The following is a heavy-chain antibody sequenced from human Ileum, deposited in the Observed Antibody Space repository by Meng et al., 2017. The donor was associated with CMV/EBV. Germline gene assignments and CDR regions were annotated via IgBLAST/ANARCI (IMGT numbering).Heavy chain of an antibody. CDR2: ISGSGGST. D-gene: IGHD6-19*01. V-gene: IGHV3-23*01. CDR3: AKEQWLEHYYGMDV. CDR1: GFTFSSYA. J-gene: IGHJ6*02. Sequence: GGSLRPSCAASGFTFSSYAMSWVRQAPGKGLEWVSAISGSGGSTYYADSVKGRFTISRDNSKNTLYLQMNSLRAEDTAVYYCAKEQWLEHYYGMDVWGQGTTVTVSS.